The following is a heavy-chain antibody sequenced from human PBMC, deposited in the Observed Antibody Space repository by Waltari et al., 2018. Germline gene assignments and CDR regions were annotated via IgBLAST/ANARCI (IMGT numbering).Heavy chain of an antibody. D-gene: IGHD1-26*01. CDR2: IYSSGST. CDR3: ARVRYSGNYYYFDS. CDR1: GVSISSLY. J-gene: IGHJ4*02. V-gene: IGHV4-59*01. Sequence: QVQLQESGPGLVKPSETLSLTCTVSGVSISSLYWSWIRQPPGKGLEWIGYIYSSGSTYYTPSLRSRVTISVDTSKSHVSLTLTSVTAADTAVYYCARVRYSGNYYYFDSWGRGTLVTVSS.